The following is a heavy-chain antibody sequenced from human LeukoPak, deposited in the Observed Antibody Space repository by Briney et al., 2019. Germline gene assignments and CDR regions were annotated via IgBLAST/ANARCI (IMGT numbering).Heavy chain of an antibody. V-gene: IGHV3-30*18. CDR3: AKAVVAAMGY. J-gene: IGHJ4*02. CDR2: ISYDGSNK. CDR1: GFTFSSYG. D-gene: IGHD2-15*01. Sequence: GRSLRLSCAASGFTFSSYGMHWVRQAPGKGLEWVAVISYDGSNKYYADSVKGRFTISRDNSKNTLYLQMNSLRAEDTAVYYCAKAVVAAMGYWGQGTLATVSS.